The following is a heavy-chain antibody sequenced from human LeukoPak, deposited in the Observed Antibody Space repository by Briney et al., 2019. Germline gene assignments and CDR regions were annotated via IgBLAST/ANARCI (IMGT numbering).Heavy chain of an antibody. J-gene: IGHJ4*02. V-gene: IGHV3-23*01. Sequence: GGSLRLSCAASGITFSTSAISWVRQAPGKGLEWVSAISGSGGSTYYADSVKGRFTISRDNSKSTLHLQMNSLRVDDTAVYYCAKLLRGTVVPFYDYWGQGTLVTVSS. D-gene: IGHD3-10*01. CDR1: GITFSTSA. CDR3: AKLLRGTVVPFYDY. CDR2: ISGSGGST.